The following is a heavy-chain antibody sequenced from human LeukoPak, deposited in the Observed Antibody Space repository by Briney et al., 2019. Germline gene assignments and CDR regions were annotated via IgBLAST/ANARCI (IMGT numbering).Heavy chain of an antibody. J-gene: IGHJ4*02. V-gene: IGHV3-30*03. Sequence: GGSLRLSCAASGFTFSSYGMHWVRQAPGKGLEWVAVISYDGSNKYYADSVKGRFTISRDNSKNTLYLQMNSLRAEDTAVYFCARDLTYDYDSSGYYGGDYWGQGTLVTVSS. CDR2: ISYDGSNK. CDR1: GFTFSSYG. D-gene: IGHD3-22*01. CDR3: ARDLTYDYDSSGYYGGDY.